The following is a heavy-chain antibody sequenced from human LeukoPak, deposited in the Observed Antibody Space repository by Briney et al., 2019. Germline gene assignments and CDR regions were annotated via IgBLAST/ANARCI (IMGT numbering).Heavy chain of an antibody. D-gene: IGHD4/OR15-4a*01. CDR2: ITWNGGST. Sequence: GGSLRLSCAASGFTFDDYGMSWVRQAPGKGLEWVSGITWNGGSTGYADSVKGRFTISRDNSKNTLYLQMNSLRAEDTAVYYCARSGLSRFDYWGQGTLVTVSS. CDR3: ARSGLSRFDY. CDR1: GFTFDDYG. V-gene: IGHV3-20*04. J-gene: IGHJ4*02.